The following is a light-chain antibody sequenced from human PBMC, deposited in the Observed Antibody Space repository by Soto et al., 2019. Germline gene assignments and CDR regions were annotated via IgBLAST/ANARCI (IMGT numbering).Light chain of an antibody. CDR1: STNVGSYNF. CDR2: DVS. Sequence: SALTEPRSVSGSPGQSVTIFCTGTSTNVGSYNFVSWYQQHPGKAPKFMIYDVSRRPSGVPDRFSGSRSGNTASLTISGLQAEDEADYYCCSYAGSYTLIFGGGTKVTVL. V-gene: IGLV2-11*01. J-gene: IGLJ2*01. CDR3: CSYAGSYTLI.